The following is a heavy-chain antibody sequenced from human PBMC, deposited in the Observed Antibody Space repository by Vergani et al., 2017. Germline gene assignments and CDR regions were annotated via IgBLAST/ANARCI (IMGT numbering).Heavy chain of an antibody. CDR1: GFTSSDYY. Sequence: VQLVESGGGVVKPGGSLRLSCAASGFTSSDYYMRWIRQARGKGLEWVSYISSSGSTIYYADSVKGRFTISRDNAKNSLYLQMNSLRAEDTAVYYCARDGGRAEGYYYGMDVWGQGTTVTVSS. CDR3: ARDGGRAEGYYYGMDV. D-gene: IGHD3-16*01. V-gene: IGHV3-11*04. J-gene: IGHJ6*02. CDR2: ISSSGSTI.